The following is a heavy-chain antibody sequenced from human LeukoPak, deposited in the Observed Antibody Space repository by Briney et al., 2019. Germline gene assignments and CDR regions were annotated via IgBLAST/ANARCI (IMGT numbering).Heavy chain of an antibody. CDR2: INHSGST. CDR1: GGSFSGYY. CDR3: ARGVLRPGYYGSERWYLNWFDP. D-gene: IGHD3-10*01. Sequence: SETLSLTCAVYGGSFSGYYWSWIRQPPGKGLEWIGEINHSGSTNYNPSLKSRVTISVDTSKNQFSLKLSSVTAADTAVYYCARGVLRPGYYGSERWYLNWFDPWGQGTLVTVSS. V-gene: IGHV4-34*01. J-gene: IGHJ5*02.